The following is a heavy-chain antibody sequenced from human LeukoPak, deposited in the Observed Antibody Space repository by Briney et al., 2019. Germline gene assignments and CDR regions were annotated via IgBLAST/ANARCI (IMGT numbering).Heavy chain of an antibody. Sequence: PGGSLRLSCAASGFTFSDYYMSWIRQAPGKGLEWVSYISSSGSTIYYADSVKGRFIISRDNAKNSLYLQMNSLRAEDTAVYYCTGNYYGSGSYADFDYWGQGTLVTVSS. CDR2: ISSSGSTI. CDR3: TGNYYGSGSYADFDY. D-gene: IGHD3-10*01. J-gene: IGHJ4*02. CDR1: GFTFSDYY. V-gene: IGHV3-11*01.